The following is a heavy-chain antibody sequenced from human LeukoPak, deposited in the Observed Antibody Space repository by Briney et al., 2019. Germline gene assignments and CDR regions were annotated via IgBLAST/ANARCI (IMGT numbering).Heavy chain of an antibody. CDR1: GYTFTSYG. CDR2: ISAYNGNT. J-gene: IGHJ4*02. D-gene: IGHD6-19*01. CDR3: ARDHPADIAVAGTDY. V-gene: IGHV1-18*01. Sequence: ASVKVSCKASGYTFTSYGISWVRQAPGQGLEWMGWISAYNGNTNYAQKLQGRVTMTTDTSTSTAYMELRSLRSDDTAVYYCARDHPADIAVAGTDYWGQGTLVTVCS.